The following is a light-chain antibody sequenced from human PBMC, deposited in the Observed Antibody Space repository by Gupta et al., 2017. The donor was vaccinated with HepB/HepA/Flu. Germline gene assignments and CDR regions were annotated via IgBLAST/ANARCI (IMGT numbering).Light chain of an antibody. CDR2: KAS. J-gene: IGKJ3*01. CDR1: QSISTW. CDR3: QQDNNYQFT. V-gene: IGKV1-5*03. Sequence: DIQMTQSPSTLSASVGDRVTITCRASQSISTWLAWYQQKPGKAPKLLIYKASSLESGVPSRFSGSGSGTEFTLTISSLQPDDFATYYCQQDNNYQFTFGHGTKVDIK.